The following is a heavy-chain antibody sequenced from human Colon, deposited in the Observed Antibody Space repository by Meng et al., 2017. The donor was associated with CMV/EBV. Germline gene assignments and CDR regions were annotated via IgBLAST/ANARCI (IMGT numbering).Heavy chain of an antibody. Sequence: CAVSGLTVSDNYMSWVRQAPGKGLEWVSVFYSGGNTYYADSVKGRFTISRDNSKNTVYLQMNSLRAEDTAIYYCARSSSYKARFDYWGQGTLVTVSS. V-gene: IGHV3-66*02. J-gene: IGHJ4*02. D-gene: IGHD3-22*01. CDR1: GLTVSDNY. CDR2: FYSGGNT. CDR3: ARSSSYKARFDY.